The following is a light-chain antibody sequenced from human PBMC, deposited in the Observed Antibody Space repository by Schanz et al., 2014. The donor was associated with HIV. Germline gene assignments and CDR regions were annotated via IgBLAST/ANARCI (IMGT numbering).Light chain of an antibody. CDR1: QRLSSSY. J-gene: IGKJ2*01. V-gene: IGKV3-20*01. CDR3: QHYGSSPRTYT. CDR2: ATS. Sequence: EIVLTQSPGSLSLSPGGRATLSCGASQRLSSSYLAWYQQKRDQPPRLVIYATSTRAAGIPDRFSGSGSGTDFTLTISRVQPEDFAVYYCQHYGSSPRTYTFGQGTKLEIK.